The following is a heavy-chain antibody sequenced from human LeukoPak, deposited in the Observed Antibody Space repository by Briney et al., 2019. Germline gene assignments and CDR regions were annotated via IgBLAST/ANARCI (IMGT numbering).Heavy chain of an antibody. CDR3: ARLARSTYDFWSGYNKGRITFDI. CDR2: INHSGST. J-gene: IGHJ3*02. V-gene: IGHV4-34*01. CDR1: GFTFSSYA. D-gene: IGHD3-3*01. Sequence: NPGGSLRLSCAASGFTFSSYAMSWVRQPPGKGLEWIGEINHSGSTNYNPSLKSRVTISVDTSKNQFSLKLSSVTAADTAVYYCARLARSTYDFWSGYNKGRITFDIWGQGTMVTVSS.